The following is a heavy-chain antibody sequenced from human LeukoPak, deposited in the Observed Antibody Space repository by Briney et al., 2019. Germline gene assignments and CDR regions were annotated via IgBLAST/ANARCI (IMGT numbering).Heavy chain of an antibody. Sequence: SETLSLTCTVSGGSISSSSYYWGWIRQPPGKGLEWIGSMYESGSTYYNPSLKSRLTVSLDTSKNQFSLKLSSVTAADTAVYYCARMYYADTFDYWGQGTLVTVSS. CDR1: GGSISSSSYY. V-gene: IGHV4-39*01. CDR2: MYESGST. J-gene: IGHJ4*02. D-gene: IGHD3-22*01. CDR3: ARMYYADTFDY.